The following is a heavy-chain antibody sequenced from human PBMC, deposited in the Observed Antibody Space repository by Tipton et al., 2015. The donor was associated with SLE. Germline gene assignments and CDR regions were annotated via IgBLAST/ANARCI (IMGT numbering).Heavy chain of an antibody. CDR3: ASLDILTGYSPFDY. CDR2: ISSSGSTI. Sequence: SLRLSCAASGFTFSDYHMNWVRQAPGKGLEWVSYISSSGSTIYYADSVKGRFTISRDNAKNSLYLQMNSLRAEDTAVYYCASLDILTGYSPFDYWGQGTLVTVSS. CDR1: GFTFSDYH. D-gene: IGHD3-9*01. V-gene: IGHV3-11*04. J-gene: IGHJ4*02.